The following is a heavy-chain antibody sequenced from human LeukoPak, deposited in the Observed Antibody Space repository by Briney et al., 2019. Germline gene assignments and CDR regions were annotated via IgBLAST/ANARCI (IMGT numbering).Heavy chain of an antibody. V-gene: IGHV3-21*01. Sequence: PGGALRLSCAATGFTLSSYSMNGVRPAPREGLEWVSSISSSSSYIYYADSVKGRFTISRDNAKNSLYLQMNSLRAEDTAVYYCARDFHDYFPWGQGTLVTVSS. CDR1: GFTLSSYS. CDR3: ARDFHDYFP. D-gene: IGHD3-16*01. CDR2: ISSSSSYI. J-gene: IGHJ5*02.